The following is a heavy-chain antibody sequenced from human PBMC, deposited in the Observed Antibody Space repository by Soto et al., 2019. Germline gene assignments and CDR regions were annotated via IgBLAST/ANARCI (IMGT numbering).Heavy chain of an antibody. Sequence: EVQLVESGGGLVQPGGSLRLSCAASGFTFSSYWMHWVRQVPEKGLVWVSRINSDGSITNYADAVKGRFTISRDNVKNTLYLQMISLRAEDTAVYYCVRYSRSVGGSYRPDYWGQGTLVTVSS. J-gene: IGHJ4*02. D-gene: IGHD3-16*02. CDR3: VRYSRSVGGSYRPDY. CDR1: GFTFSSYW. V-gene: IGHV3-74*01. CDR2: INSDGSIT.